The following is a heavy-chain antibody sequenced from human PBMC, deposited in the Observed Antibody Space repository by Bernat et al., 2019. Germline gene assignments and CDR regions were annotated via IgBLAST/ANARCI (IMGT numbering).Heavy chain of an antibody. CDR3: AKDDCAGDCHYWYFDL. J-gene: IGHJ2*01. CDR1: GFTFTSYA. CDR2: ISVSGGST. D-gene: IGHD2-21*02. V-gene: IGHV3-23*01. Sequence: EVQLLESGGGLVQPGGSLRLSCAASGFTFTSYAMSWVRQAPGKGLEWVSAISVSGGSTYYADSVKGRFTMSRDNSKNTLYLQMNSLRAEDTAVYYCAKDDCAGDCHYWYFDLWGRGTLVTVS.